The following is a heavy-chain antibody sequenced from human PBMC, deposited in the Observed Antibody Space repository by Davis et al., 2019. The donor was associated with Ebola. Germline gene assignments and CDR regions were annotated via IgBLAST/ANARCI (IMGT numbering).Heavy chain of an antibody. Sequence: MPSETLSLTCTVSGGSINFNNYYWAWIRQPPGKGLEWIGSMHYSGSTYYNPSLRGRVTMSVDTSKNQFSLELSSVTAADTAVFYCARQTYDGNFAYYYYGLDVWGQGTTATVSS. CDR2: MHYSGST. D-gene: IGHD1-7*01. V-gene: IGHV4-39*01. CDR3: ARQTYDGNFAYYYYGLDV. CDR1: GGSINFNNYY. J-gene: IGHJ6*02.